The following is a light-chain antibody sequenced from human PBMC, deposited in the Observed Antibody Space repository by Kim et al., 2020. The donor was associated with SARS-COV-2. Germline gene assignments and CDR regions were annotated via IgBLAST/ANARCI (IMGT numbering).Light chain of an antibody. CDR1: NSNIGVKG. J-gene: IGLJ7*01. V-gene: IGLV1-36*01. CDR2: YDD. CDR3: ASWSESLKRVV. Sequence: QTVIVSGSESNSNIGVKGLHWYQQLTGLPPKVVIYYDDLLASGVSDRFSGSRSGTVASLAISGLQTEDEADYYCASWSESLKRVVFGGGTQLTVL.